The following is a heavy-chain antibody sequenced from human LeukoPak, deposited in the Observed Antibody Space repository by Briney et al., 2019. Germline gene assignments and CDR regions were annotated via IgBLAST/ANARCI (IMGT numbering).Heavy chain of an antibody. J-gene: IGHJ6*03. D-gene: IGHD2-2*03. CDR3: ARGVGFLSYMDV. CDR1: GFTFSSYS. Sequence: GGSLRLSCAASGFTFSSYSMNWVRQAPGKGLEWVSSISSSSSYIYYADSVKGRFTISRDNAKNSLYLQMNSLRAEDTAVYYCARGVGFLSYMDVWGKGTTVTVSS. V-gene: IGHV3-21*01. CDR2: ISSSSSYI.